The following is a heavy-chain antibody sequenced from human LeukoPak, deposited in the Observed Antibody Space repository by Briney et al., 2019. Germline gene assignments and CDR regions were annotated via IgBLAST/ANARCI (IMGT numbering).Heavy chain of an antibody. V-gene: IGHV5-10-1*01. CDR1: GYSFTSYW. Sequence: GESLKISCKGSGYSFTSYWISLVRQMPGKGLEWMGRIDPSDSYTNYSPSFQGHVTISADKSISTAYLQWSSLKASDTAMYYCARRYRSSWYAADYWGQGTLVTVSS. CDR2: IDPSDSYT. CDR3: ARRYRSSWYAADY. D-gene: IGHD6-13*01. J-gene: IGHJ4*02.